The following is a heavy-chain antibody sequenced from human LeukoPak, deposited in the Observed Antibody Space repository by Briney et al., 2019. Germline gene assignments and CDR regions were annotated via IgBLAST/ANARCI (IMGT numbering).Heavy chain of an antibody. V-gene: IGHV4-34*01. CDR1: GGSFSGYY. Sequence: SETLSLTCAVYGGSFSGYYRSWIRQPPGKGLEWIGEINHSGSTNYNPSLKSRVTISVDTSKNQFSLKLSSVTAADTAVYYCARFGSGWYYFDYWGQGTLVTVSS. D-gene: IGHD6-19*01. CDR2: INHSGST. J-gene: IGHJ4*02. CDR3: ARFGSGWYYFDY.